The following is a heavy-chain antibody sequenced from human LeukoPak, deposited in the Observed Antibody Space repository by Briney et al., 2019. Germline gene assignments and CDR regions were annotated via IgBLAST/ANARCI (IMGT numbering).Heavy chain of an antibody. CDR2: ISGSGGST. CDR1: GFTFSSYG. J-gene: IGHJ5*02. Sequence: GGSLRLSCAASGFTFSSYGMSWVRQAPGKGLEWVSAISGSGGSTYYADSVKGRFTISRDNSKNTLYLQMNSLRAEDTAVYYCASYDSRDNWFDPWGQGTLVAVSS. D-gene: IGHD3-22*01. CDR3: ASYDSRDNWFDP. V-gene: IGHV3-23*01.